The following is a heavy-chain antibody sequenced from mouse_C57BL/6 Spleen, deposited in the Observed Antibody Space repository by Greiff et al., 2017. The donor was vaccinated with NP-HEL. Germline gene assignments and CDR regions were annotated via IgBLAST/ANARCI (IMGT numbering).Heavy chain of an antibody. CDR3: ARNYYDYDGGSWFAY. CDR1: GYTFTSYW. J-gene: IGHJ3*01. Sequence: QVQLQQSGAELVMPGASVKLSCKASGYTFTSYWMHWVKQRPGQGLEWIGEIDPSDSYTNYNQKFKGKSTLTVDKSSSTAYMQLSSLTSEDSAVYYCARNYYDYDGGSWFAYWGQGTLVTVSA. CDR2: IDPSDSYT. V-gene: IGHV1-69*01. D-gene: IGHD2-4*01.